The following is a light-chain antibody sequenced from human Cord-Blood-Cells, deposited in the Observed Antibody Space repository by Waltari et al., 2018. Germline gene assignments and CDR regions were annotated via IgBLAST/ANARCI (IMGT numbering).Light chain of an antibody. CDR3: QQYDNLPLT. CDR1: QDISNY. V-gene: IGKV1-33*01. Sequence: DIQMTQSPSSLSASVGDRVTITCQASQDISNYLNWYQQKPGKAPKLLIYDASNLETVVPSRFSGSGSGTDFPFTISSLQPEDIATYYCQQYDNLPLTFGGGTKVEIK. CDR2: DAS. J-gene: IGKJ4*01.